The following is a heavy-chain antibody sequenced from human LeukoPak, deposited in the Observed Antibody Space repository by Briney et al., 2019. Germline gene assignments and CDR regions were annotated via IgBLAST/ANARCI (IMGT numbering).Heavy chain of an antibody. CDR2: IYYSGST. CDR1: GGSISSYY. J-gene: IGHJ6*03. CDR3: ARASFGGYYDSSGYLYYYYYYMDV. Sequence: SETLSLTCTVSGGSISSYYWSWIQQPPGKGLEWIGYIYYSGSTNYNPSLKSRVTISVDTSKNQFSLKLSSVTAADTAVYYCARASFGGYYDSSGYLYYYYYYMDVWGKGTTVTVSS. V-gene: IGHV4-59*01. D-gene: IGHD3-22*01.